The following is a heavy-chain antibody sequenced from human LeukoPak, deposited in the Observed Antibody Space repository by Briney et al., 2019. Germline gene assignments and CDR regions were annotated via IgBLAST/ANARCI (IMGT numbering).Heavy chain of an antibody. CDR1: GFTFSSYS. CDR3: ATEEYYYGMAV. Sequence: GGSLRLSCAASGFTFSSYSMNWVRQAPGKGLEWVSSISSSSSYIYNADSVKGRFTISRDSPENTLYLQMNSLRAEDTAVYHCATEEYYYGMAVWGQGTTVTVSS. J-gene: IGHJ6*02. CDR2: ISSSSSYI. V-gene: IGHV3-21*01.